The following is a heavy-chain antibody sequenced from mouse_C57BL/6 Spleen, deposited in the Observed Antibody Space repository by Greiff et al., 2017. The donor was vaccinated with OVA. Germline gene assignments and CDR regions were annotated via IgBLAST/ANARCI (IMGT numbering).Heavy chain of an antibody. CDR2: INYDGSST. D-gene: IGHD2-4*01. CDR1: GFTFSDYY. CDR3: ARNYDYDGGYYFDY. V-gene: IGHV5-16*01. J-gene: IGHJ2*01. Sequence: EVMLVESEGGLVQPGSSMKLSCTASGFTFSDYYMAWVRQVPEKGLEWVANINYDGSSTYYLDSLKSRFIISRDNAKNILYLQMSSLKSEDTATYYCARNYDYDGGYYFDYWGQGTTLTVSS.